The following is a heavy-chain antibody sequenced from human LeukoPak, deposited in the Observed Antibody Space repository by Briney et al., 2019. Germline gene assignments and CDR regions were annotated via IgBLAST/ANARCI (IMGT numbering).Heavy chain of an antibody. CDR3: AKDGSWGDYQFYFYMDV. Sequence: GGSLRLSCEASGFTFGSFAMSWVRQAPRKGLEWVSGISGSGYYTYYVQSVKGRFTISRDNSKNTLYIELNSLRAEDTARYFCAKDGSWGDYQFYFYMDVWGKGTTVTVSS. D-gene: IGHD3-16*01. V-gene: IGHV3-23*01. CDR2: ISGSGYYT. CDR1: GFTFGSFA. J-gene: IGHJ6*03.